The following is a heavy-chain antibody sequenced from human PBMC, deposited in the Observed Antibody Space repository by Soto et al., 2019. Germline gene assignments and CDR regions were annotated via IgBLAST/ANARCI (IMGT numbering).Heavy chain of an antibody. V-gene: IGHV3-23*01. CDR1: GFTFSIYA. CDR2: MSGSGGST. J-gene: IGHJ4*02. D-gene: IGHD6-19*01. Sequence: GGSLRLSCAASGFTFSIYAMSWVRLAPGKGLEWVSGMSGSGGSTYHADYVKGRFSISRDNSKNTLYLQMNSLRVEDTAVYYCEKEEFGLYFNYWGQGPLVTVSS. CDR3: EKEEFGLYFNY.